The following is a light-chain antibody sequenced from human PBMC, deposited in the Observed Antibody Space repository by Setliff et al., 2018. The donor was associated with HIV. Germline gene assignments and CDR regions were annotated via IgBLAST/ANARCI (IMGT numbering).Light chain of an antibody. Sequence: QSVLTQPASVSGSPGQSITISCTGTSSDIGRYNLVSWYQQYPGKAPKLMIYQATKRPSGVSNRFSGSKSGNTASLTISGLQAEGEADYYCCSHAGSNTYVFGLGTKVTVL. CDR1: SSDIGRYNL. J-gene: IGLJ1*01. V-gene: IGLV2-23*01. CDR2: QAT. CDR3: CSHAGSNTYV.